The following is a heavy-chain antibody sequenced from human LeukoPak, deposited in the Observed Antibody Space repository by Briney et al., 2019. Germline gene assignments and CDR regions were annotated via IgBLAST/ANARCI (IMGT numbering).Heavy chain of an antibody. CDR1: GFTFSSYG. D-gene: IGHD5-24*01. Sequence: GGSLRLYCAASGFTFSSYGMHWVRQAPGKGLEWVAVIWYDGSNKYYADSVKGRFTISRDNSKNTLYLQMNSLRAEDTAVYYCAKDLRWLQTQPPEIGYWGQGTLVTVSS. V-gene: IGHV3-33*06. CDR3: AKDLRWLQTQPPEIGY. CDR2: IWYDGSNK. J-gene: IGHJ4*02.